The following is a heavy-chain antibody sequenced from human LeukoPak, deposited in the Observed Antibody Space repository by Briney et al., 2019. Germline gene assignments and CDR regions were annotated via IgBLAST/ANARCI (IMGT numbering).Heavy chain of an antibody. Sequence: SETLSLTCAVYGGSFSGYYWSWIRQPPVKGLEWIGEINHSGSTNYNPSLKSRVTISVDTSKNQFSLKLSSVTAADTAVYYCATTPRGGARGYFDLWGRGTLVTVSS. CDR1: GGSFSGYY. CDR3: ATTPRGGARGYFDL. D-gene: IGHD6-25*01. V-gene: IGHV4-34*01. CDR2: INHSGST. J-gene: IGHJ2*01.